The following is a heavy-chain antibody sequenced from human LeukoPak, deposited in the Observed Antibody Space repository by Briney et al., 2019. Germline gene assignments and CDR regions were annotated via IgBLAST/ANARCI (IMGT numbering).Heavy chain of an antibody. J-gene: IGHJ4*02. Sequence: ASVKVSCKASGYTFTSYGISWVRQAPGQGLEWMGWISAYNGNTNYAQKLQGRVTMTTDTSTSTAYMELRSLRSEDTAVYYCARPPPYFYDSSGYYSDWGQGTLVTVSS. CDR2: ISAYNGNT. V-gene: IGHV1-18*01. CDR3: ARPPPYFYDSSGYYSD. CDR1: GYTFTSYG. D-gene: IGHD3-22*01.